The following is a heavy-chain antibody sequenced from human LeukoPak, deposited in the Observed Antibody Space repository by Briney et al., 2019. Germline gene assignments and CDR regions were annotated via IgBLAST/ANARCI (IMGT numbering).Heavy chain of an antibody. Sequence: GGSLRLSCAASGFTFSNAWMSWVRQAPGKGLEWVGRIKSKTDGGTTDYAAPVKGRFTISRDNAKNSLYLQMNSLRAEDTAVYYCAKPSEEGDYYYYMDVWGKGTTVTISS. V-gene: IGHV3-15*01. CDR3: AKPSEEGDYYYYMDV. CDR2: IKSKTDGGTT. D-gene: IGHD1-14*01. CDR1: GFTFSNAW. J-gene: IGHJ6*03.